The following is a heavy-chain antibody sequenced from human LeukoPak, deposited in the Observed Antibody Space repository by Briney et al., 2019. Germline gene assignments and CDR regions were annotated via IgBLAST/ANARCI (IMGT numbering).Heavy chain of an antibody. Sequence: GRSLRLSCAASGFTFSSYGMHRVRQAPGKGLEWVAVISYDGSNKYYADSVKGRFTISRDNSKNTLYLQMNSLRAEDTAVYYCAKDSERYFDWPYYFDYWGQGTLVTVSS. CDR3: AKDSERYFDWPYYFDY. D-gene: IGHD3-9*01. J-gene: IGHJ4*02. V-gene: IGHV3-30*18. CDR2: ISYDGSNK. CDR1: GFTFSSYG.